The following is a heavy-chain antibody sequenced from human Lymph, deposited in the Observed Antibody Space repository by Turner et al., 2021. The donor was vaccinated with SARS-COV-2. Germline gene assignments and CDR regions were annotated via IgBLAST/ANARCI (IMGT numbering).Heavy chain of an antibody. CDR3: GVGPTRWYFQH. Sequence: QLQLHESGPGLVKPSETLSLTCTVSGGSISSSSYYWGWIRQPPGKGLEWIGNFFYSGSTYYNPSLKSRVTIDEDTSKNQFSLKLTSVTAADTAVYFCGVGPTRWYFQHWGQGTLVTVSS. D-gene: IGHD1-26*01. CDR1: GGSISSSSYY. V-gene: IGHV4-39*01. CDR2: FFYSGST. J-gene: IGHJ1*01.